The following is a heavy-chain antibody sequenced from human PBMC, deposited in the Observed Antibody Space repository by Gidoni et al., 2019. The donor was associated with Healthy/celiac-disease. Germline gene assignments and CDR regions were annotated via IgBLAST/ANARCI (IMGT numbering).Heavy chain of an antibody. Sequence: QVQLVQSGAEVKKPGSSVKVSCKASGGTFSSYAISWVRQAPGQGLEWMGGIIPIFGTANYAQKFQGRVTITADESTSTAYMELSSLRSEDTAVYYCARDHLHIAVAGRGPPEVGMDVWGQGTTVTVSS. CDR3: ARDHLHIAVAGRGPPEVGMDV. CDR1: GGTFSSYA. J-gene: IGHJ6*02. D-gene: IGHD6-19*01. V-gene: IGHV1-69*01. CDR2: IIPIFGTA.